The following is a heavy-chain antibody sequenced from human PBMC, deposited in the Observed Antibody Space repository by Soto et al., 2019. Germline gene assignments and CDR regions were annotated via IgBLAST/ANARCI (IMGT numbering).Heavy chain of an antibody. V-gene: IGHV4-34*01. J-gene: IGHJ4*02. CDR1: GCSFSDSS. CDR3: ARRRLAVTGTLDY. D-gene: IGHD6-19*01. CDR2: INHTGTT. Sequence: XETLSRTCVVDGCSFSDSSWSGSHRAPGKGLEWIGDINHTGTTKYNPSLKSRVSISVDTSKNQFSLMLTSVTAADTAVYYCARRRLAVTGTLDYWGQGNLVTVSS.